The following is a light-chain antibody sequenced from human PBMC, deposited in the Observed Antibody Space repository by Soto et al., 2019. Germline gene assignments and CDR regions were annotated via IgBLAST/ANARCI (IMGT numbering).Light chain of an antibody. J-gene: IGKJ5*01. CDR2: GAS. V-gene: IGKV3-15*01. Sequence: EILMTQSPATLSVSPGERATLSCRASESVAGHLAWYQQKPGQAPRLLIHGASIRATGIPVRFSGSGSGTEFTLTISSLQSEDFAVYYCQQYNNWPPITFGQGTRLENK. CDR1: ESVAGH. CDR3: QQYNNWPPIT.